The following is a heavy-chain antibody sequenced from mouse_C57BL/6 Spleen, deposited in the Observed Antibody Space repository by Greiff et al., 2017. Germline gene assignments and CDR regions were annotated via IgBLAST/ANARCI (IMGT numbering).Heavy chain of an antibody. J-gene: IGHJ3*01. V-gene: IGHV1-74*01. CDR1: GYTFTSYW. CDR2: IHPSDSDT. D-gene: IGHD2-4*01. Sequence: VQLQQPGAELVKPGASVKVSCKASGYTFTSYWMHWVKQRPGQGLEWIGRIHPSDSDTNYNQKFKGKATLTVDKSSSTAYMQLSSLTSEDSAVYYCAIGDYDAWFAYWGQGTLVTVAA. CDR3: AIGDYDAWFAY.